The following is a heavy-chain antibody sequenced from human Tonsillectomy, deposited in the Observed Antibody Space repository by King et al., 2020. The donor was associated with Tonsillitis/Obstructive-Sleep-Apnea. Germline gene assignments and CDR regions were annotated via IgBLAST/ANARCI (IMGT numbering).Heavy chain of an antibody. Sequence: VQLVESGGGVVQPGRSLRLSCAASGFTFSSYGMHWVRQAPGKGLEWVAVISYDGSNKYYADSVKGRFTISRDNSKNTLYLQMNSLRAEDTAVYYCAKEPRSFVAAKDYWGQGTLVTVSS. J-gene: IGHJ4*02. CDR2: ISYDGSNK. CDR3: AKEPRSFVAAKDY. CDR1: GFTFSSYG. D-gene: IGHD6-13*01. V-gene: IGHV3-30*18.